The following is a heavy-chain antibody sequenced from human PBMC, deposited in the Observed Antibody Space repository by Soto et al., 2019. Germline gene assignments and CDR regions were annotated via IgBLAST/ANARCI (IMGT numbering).Heavy chain of an antibody. V-gene: IGHV3-23*01. D-gene: IGHD3-10*01. CDR1: GFTFSSYS. CDR3: SKWSGFGDA. CDR2: ISDSGGNT. Sequence: VGSLRLSCAASGFTFSSYSMTWVRQAPGKGLEWVSGISDSGGNTWYADSVKGRFIISRDNSKNTLFLQMNSLRAEDTAVYFCSKWSGFGDAWGQGTLVTVSS. J-gene: IGHJ5*02.